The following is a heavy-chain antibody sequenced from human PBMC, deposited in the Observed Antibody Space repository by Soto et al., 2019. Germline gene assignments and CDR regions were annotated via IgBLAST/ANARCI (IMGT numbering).Heavy chain of an antibody. J-gene: IGHJ6*02. CDR3: ARGKGMEENYFYYGLDI. D-gene: IGHD1-1*01. CDR2: LNGGTGQT. V-gene: IGHV1-3*01. CDR1: GYTFSTYA. Sequence: ASVQVSCKASGYTFSTYAMHWVRQAPGQSLEWMGWLNGGTGQTRYSQKFQDRVIITRDTSASTGYMELSSLTSEDTAVYYCARGKGMEENYFYYGLDIWGQGTTVTGS.